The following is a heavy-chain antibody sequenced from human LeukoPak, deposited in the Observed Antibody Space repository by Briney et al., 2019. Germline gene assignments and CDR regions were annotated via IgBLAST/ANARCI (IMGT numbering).Heavy chain of an antibody. CDR3: ARQPGDYYDSSGYPYFDY. D-gene: IGHD3-22*01. CDR1: GYTFTNYW. J-gene: IGHJ4*02. Sequence: GESLKISCKGSGYTFTNYWIGWVRQMPGKGLEWMGRIDPSDSYTNYSPSFQGHVTISADKSISTAYLQWSSLKASDTAMYYCARQPGDYYDSSGYPYFDYWGQGTLVTVSS. V-gene: IGHV5-10-1*01. CDR2: IDPSDSYT.